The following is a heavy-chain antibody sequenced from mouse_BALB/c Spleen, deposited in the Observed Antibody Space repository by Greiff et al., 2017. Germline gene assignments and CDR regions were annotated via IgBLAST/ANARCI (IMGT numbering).Heavy chain of an antibody. J-gene: IGHJ4*01. CDR2: ISTYYGDA. CDR3: ARDYGVYYAMDY. CDR1: GYTFTDYA. Sequence: QAQLQQSGAELVRPGVSVKISCKGSGYTFTDYAMHWVKQSHAKSLEWIGVISTYYGDASYNQKFKGKATMTVDKSSSTAYMELARLTSEDSAIYYSARDYGVYYAMDYWGQGTSVTVSS. D-gene: IGHD1-1*02. V-gene: IGHV1S137*01.